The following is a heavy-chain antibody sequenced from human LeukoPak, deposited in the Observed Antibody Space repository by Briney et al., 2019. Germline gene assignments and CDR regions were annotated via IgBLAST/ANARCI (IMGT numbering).Heavy chain of an antibody. CDR3: AKEIRPNDY. J-gene: IGHJ4*02. Sequence: GSLRLSCEVSGSTFSNSAMSWVRQPPGKGLEWLSSISISGDKILYADSVKGRFTISRDNSKNTLYLQMNSLRDEDTAVYYCAKEIRPNDYWGQGTLVIVSS. CDR1: GSTFSNSA. CDR2: ISISGDKI. V-gene: IGHV3-23*01.